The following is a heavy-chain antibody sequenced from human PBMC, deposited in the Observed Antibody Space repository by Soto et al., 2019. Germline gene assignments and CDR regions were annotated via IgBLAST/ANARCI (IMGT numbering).Heavy chain of an antibody. J-gene: IGHJ5*02. CDR1: GYTFTAYY. Sequence: GASVKVSCKASGYTFTAYYIHWVRQGPGRGLEWVGWINPNSGGTYYAQKFQGRVSMTRDTSISTAYMELSRLRSDDTAVYYCARVFSGSGNGWFDPWGQGTLVTVSS. CDR2: INPNSGGT. D-gene: IGHD3-10*01. CDR3: ARVFSGSGNGWFDP. V-gene: IGHV1-2*02.